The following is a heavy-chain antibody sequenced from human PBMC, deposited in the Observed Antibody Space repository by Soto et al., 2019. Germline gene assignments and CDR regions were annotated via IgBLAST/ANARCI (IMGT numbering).Heavy chain of an antibody. CDR3: ARPLIYYGSGLDAFDI. CDR1: GGSISSYY. Sequence: SETLSLTCTVSGGSISSYYWSWIRQPPGKGLEWIGYIYYSGSTNYNPSLKSRVTISVDTSKNQFSLKLSSVTAADTAVYYCARPLIYYGSGLDAFDIWGQGTMVTVSS. CDR2: IYYSGST. J-gene: IGHJ3*02. D-gene: IGHD3-10*01. V-gene: IGHV4-59*01.